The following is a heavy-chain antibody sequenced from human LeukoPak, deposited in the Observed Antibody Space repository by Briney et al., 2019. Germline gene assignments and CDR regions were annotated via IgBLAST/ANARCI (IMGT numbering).Heavy chain of an antibody. CDR2: IYYSGST. D-gene: IGHD1-26*01. V-gene: IGHV4-59*08. CDR3: ARLGSGSYRLFDY. J-gene: IGHJ4*02. Sequence: SETLSLTCTVSGGSISSYHWIWIRQPPGKGLEWIGYIYYSGSTNYNPSLKSRVTISVDTSKNQFSLKLSSVTAADTAVYYCARLGSGSYRLFDYWGQGTLVTVSS. CDR1: GGSISSYH.